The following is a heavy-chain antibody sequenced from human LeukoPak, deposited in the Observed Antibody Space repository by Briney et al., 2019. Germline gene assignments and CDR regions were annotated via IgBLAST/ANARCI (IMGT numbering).Heavy chain of an antibody. CDR1: GFTASILY. CDR2: IYTGGAT. D-gene: IGHD2/OR15-2a*01. V-gene: IGHV3-66*04. Sequence: GSLRLSCVDSGFTASILYFHWVRQTPGKGLEWVSVIYTGGATYYADSVKGRFTISRDDSKNMMYLQMNSLRVEDTAIYYCATRNLQYSSDILKWGQGTLVTVS. CDR3: ATRNLQYSSDILK. J-gene: IGHJ4*02.